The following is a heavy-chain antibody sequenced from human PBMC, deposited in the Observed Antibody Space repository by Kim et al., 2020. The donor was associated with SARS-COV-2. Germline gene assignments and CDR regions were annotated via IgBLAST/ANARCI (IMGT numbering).Heavy chain of an antibody. J-gene: IGHJ4*02. D-gene: IGHD5-12*01. CDR3: ARRVYGYDGHFDY. Sequence: SPSFQGQVTISADKSISTAYLQWSSLKASDTAMYYCARRVYGYDGHFDYWGQGTLVTVSS. V-gene: IGHV5-51*01.